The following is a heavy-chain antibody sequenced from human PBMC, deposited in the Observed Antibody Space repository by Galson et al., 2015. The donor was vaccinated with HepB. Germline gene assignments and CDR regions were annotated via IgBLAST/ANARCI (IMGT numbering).Heavy chain of an antibody. CDR3: ARAYCGGDCYGTFDH. D-gene: IGHD2-21*01. Sequence: SLRLSCAASGFSFSSYWMSWVRQAPGKGLEWVANIKQDGNDKYYVDSVKGRFTISRDNAKNSLYLQMSSVRAEDTAVYYCARAYCGGDCYGTFDHWGQGTLVTVSS. J-gene: IGHJ4*02. CDR2: IKQDGNDK. CDR1: GFSFSSYW. V-gene: IGHV3-7*03.